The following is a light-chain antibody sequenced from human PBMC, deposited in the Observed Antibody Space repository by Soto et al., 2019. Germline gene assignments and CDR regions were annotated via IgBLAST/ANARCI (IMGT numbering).Light chain of an antibody. CDR2: GAS. J-gene: IGKJ2*01. CDR3: QQYNKWPPYT. V-gene: IGKV3-15*01. Sequence: EIVMTQSPANLSVSPGERATLSCRASQSVSSNLAWYQQKPGQGPRLLIYGASTRATGMPARFSGSGSGTEFTPTISSLQSGDFAVYYCQQYNKWPPYTFGQGTKVEIK. CDR1: QSVSSN.